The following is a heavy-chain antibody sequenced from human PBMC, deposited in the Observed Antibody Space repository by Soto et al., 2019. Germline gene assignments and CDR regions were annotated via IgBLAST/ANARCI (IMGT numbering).Heavy chain of an antibody. CDR1: GFTFSSYS. J-gene: IGHJ4*02. CDR2: ISSSSSTI. Sequence: GGSLRLSCAASGFTFSSYSMNWVRQAPGKGLEWVSYISSSSSTIYYADSVKGRFTISRDNAKNSLYLQMNSLRAEDTAVYYWAREVRFLEWLPFEYWGKGTVVTVSS. CDR3: AREVRFLEWLPFEY. D-gene: IGHD3-3*01. V-gene: IGHV3-48*01.